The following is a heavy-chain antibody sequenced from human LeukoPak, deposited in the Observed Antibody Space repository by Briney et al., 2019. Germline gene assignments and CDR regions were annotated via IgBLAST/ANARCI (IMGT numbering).Heavy chain of an antibody. D-gene: IGHD2-2*02. CDR3: ASSPIVVVPAAIIYYFDY. Sequence: GGSLRLSCAASGFTFSSYGMHWVRQAPGKGLEWVAFIRYDGSNKYYADSVKGRFTISRDNSKNSLYLQMNSLRAEDTAVYYCASSPIVVVPAAIIYYFDYWGQGTLVTVSS. J-gene: IGHJ4*02. CDR1: GFTFSSYG. CDR2: IRYDGSNK. V-gene: IGHV3-30*02.